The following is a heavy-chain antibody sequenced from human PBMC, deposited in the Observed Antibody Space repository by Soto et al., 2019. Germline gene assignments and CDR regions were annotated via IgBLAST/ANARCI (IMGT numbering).Heavy chain of an antibody. CDR3: AREFGCTTTSCYGYNWFDP. V-gene: IGHV3-64*02. D-gene: IGHD2-2*01. CDR2: ISSNGGST. Sequence: PGGSLRLSCAASGLIFSTYVMHWVRQAPGKGLEYVSAISSNGGSTYYADSVKGRFTISRDNSKDTLYLQMGSLGPEDMAVYYCAREFGCTTTSCYGYNWFDPWAQGTLVPVS. CDR1: GLIFSTYV. J-gene: IGHJ5*02.